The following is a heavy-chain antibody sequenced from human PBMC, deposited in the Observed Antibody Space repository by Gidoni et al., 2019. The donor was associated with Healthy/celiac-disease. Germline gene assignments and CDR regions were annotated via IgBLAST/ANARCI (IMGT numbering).Heavy chain of an antibody. Sequence: EVQLVESGGGLVQPGGSLRLSCAASGFTVSSNYISWVRQAPGKGLEWGSVIYSGGSTYYADSVKGRFTISRDNSKNTLYLQMNSLRAEDTAVYYCARARQTKDIVVVPATRYYYGMDVWGQGTTVTVSS. CDR2: IYSGGST. J-gene: IGHJ6*02. CDR3: ARARQTKDIVVVPATRYYYGMDV. V-gene: IGHV3-66*02. D-gene: IGHD2-2*01. CDR1: GFTVSSNY.